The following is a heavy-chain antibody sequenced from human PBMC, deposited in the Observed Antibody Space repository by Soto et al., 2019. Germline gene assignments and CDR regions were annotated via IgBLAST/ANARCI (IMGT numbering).Heavy chain of an antibody. CDR3: AKHDFWTLYNTGLDS. Sequence: EVQLLESGGGLVQPGGSLRLSCSASGFTFTSYAMSWVRQAPGKGLEWVSGISGSGGDTKSADSVKGRFTISRDNFKNMLDLQMNSLRAEDTAVYYCAKHDFWTLYNTGLDSWGQGTLVTVSS. D-gene: IGHD3-3*01. J-gene: IGHJ4*02. V-gene: IGHV3-23*01. CDR1: GFTFTSYA. CDR2: ISGSGGDT.